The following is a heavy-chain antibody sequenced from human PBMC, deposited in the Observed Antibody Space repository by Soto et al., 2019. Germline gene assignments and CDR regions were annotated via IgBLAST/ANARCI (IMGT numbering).Heavy chain of an antibody. CDR3: AKGGRQWLVTSDFNY. D-gene: IGHD6-19*01. CDR1: GFTFSDYA. V-gene: IGHV3-30*18. J-gene: IGHJ4*02. CDR2: VSHDGRNT. Sequence: VQLVESGGGVVQPGRSLRLSCAASGFTFSDYAMHWVRQAPGKGLEGVAVVSHDGRNTHYADSVKGRFTISRDSSRNTGSREMTTLRAEDTAVYSCAKGGRQWLVTSDFNYWGQGALVTVSS.